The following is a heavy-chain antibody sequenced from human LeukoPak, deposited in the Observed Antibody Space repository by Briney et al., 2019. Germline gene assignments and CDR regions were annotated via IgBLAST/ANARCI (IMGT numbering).Heavy chain of an antibody. CDR3: AKAGPTTRTRKYYFDY. D-gene: IGHD4-11*01. Sequence: PGRSLRLSCAASGFTFSSYGMHWVRQAPGKGLEGVAVIWYDGSNKYYADSVKGRFTISRDNSKNTLYLQMNSLRAEDTAVYYCAKAGPTTRTRKYYFDYWGQGTLVTVSS. CDR2: IWYDGSNK. J-gene: IGHJ4*02. CDR1: GFTFSSYG. V-gene: IGHV3-33*06.